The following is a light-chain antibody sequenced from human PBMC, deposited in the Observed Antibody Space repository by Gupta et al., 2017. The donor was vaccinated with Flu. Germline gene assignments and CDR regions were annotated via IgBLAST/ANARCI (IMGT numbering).Light chain of an antibody. CDR2: EVS. CDR3: SSYASTNNFVV. CDR1: SKAIGSYHD. Sequence: SCTWSSKAIGSYHDVSWYQQPPGNTPKLLLFEVSRRLGVISYRFSGSKSGDTASLTITGLLADEEDFYYCSSYASTNNFVVFGGGTKLTVL. V-gene: IGLV2-14*01. J-gene: IGLJ2*01.